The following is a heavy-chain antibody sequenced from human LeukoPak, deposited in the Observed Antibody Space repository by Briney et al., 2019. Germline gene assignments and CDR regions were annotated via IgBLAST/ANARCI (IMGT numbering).Heavy chain of an antibody. V-gene: IGHV5-51*01. CDR1: GYSFTSYW. CDR2: IYPGDSDT. D-gene: IGHD5-12*01. CDR3: TRRGYSGYDSNIPFDY. Sequence: GESLKISCKGSGYSFTSYWIGWVRQMPGKGLEWMGIIYPGDSDTRYSPSFQGQVTISADKSISTAYLQWSSLKASGTAMYYCTRRGYSGYDSNIPFDYWGQGTLVTVSS. J-gene: IGHJ4*02.